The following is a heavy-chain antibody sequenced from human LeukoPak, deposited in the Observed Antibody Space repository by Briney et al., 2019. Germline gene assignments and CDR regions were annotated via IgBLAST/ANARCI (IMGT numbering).Heavy chain of an antibody. CDR3: ARAREGCTNYAFDI. Sequence: GGSLRLSCAASGLSVSSNYISWVRQAPGKGLEWVSVIYSGGSTFYADSVKGRFTISRDNSKNTLHLQMNSLRAEDTAVYYCARAREGCTNYAFDIWGQGTVVTVSS. CDR2: IYSGGST. CDR1: GLSVSSNY. V-gene: IGHV3-53*01. D-gene: IGHD2-8*01. J-gene: IGHJ3*02.